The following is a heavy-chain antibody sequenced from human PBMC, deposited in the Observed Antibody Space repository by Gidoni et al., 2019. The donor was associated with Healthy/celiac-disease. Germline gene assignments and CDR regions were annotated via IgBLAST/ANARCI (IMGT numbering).Heavy chain of an antibody. J-gene: IGHJ4*02. V-gene: IGHV4-34*01. CDR3: AAYYYGSGSYYNAGY. CDR1: GGSFSGYY. D-gene: IGHD3-10*01. CDR2: INHSGST. Sequence: QVQLQQWGAGLLTPSETLSLTCAVYGGSFSGYYWSWIRQPPGKGLEWIGEINHSGSTNYNPSLKSRVTISVDTSKNQFSLKLSSVTAADTAVYYCAAYYYGSGSYYNAGYWGQGTLVTVSS.